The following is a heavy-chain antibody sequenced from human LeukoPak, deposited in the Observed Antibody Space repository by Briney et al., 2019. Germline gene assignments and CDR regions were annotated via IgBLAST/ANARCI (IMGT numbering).Heavy chain of an antibody. J-gene: IGHJ3*02. CDR2: IYHSGST. CDR1: GGSISSGGYS. CDR3: ARAYAADKLGYCSGGSCYILNDAFDI. V-gene: IGHV4-30-2*01. D-gene: IGHD2-15*01. Sequence: SETLSLTCAVSGGSISSGGYSWSWIRQPPGKGLEWIGYIYHSGSTYYNPSLKSRVTISVDRSKNQFSLKLSSVTAADTAVYYCARAYAADKLGYCSGGSCYILNDAFDIWGQGTMVTVSS.